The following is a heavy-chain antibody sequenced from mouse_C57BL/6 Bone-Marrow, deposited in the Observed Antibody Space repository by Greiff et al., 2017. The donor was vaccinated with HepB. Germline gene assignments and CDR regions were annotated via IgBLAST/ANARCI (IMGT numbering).Heavy chain of an antibody. CDR1: GFTFSSYA. D-gene: IGHD1-1*01. J-gene: IGHJ4*01. Sequence: EVQRVESGGGLVKPGGSLKLSCAASGFTFSSYAMSWVRQTPEKRLEWVATISDGGSYTYYPDNVKGRFTISRDNAKNNLYLQMSHLKSEDTAMYYCARIYDYGSSSYYYAMDYWGQGTSVTVSS. CDR3: ARIYDYGSSSYYYAMDY. CDR2: ISDGGSYT. V-gene: IGHV5-4*01.